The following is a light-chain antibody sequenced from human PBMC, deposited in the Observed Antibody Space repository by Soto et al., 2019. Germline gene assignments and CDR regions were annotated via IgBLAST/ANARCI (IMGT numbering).Light chain of an antibody. Sequence: EIVLTQSPGTLSLSPGERATLSCRASQSVSSSYLAWYQQKPGQAPRLLIYGASSRATGIPDRFSGSGSGTDFTLTISRLEPEDFAVHYCRQYGSSPLTFGRGTKVDIX. CDR2: GAS. V-gene: IGKV3-20*01. CDR1: QSVSSSY. CDR3: RQYGSSPLT. J-gene: IGKJ3*01.